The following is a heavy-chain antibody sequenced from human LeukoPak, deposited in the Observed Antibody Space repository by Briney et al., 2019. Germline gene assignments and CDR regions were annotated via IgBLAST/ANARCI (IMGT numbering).Heavy chain of an antibody. CDR3: ARAKNYGGDFDY. D-gene: IGHD4-23*01. V-gene: IGHV4-39*07. CDR2: IYYTGSS. CDR1: GGSIRSSDDY. J-gene: IGHJ4*02. Sequence: PSETLSLTCSVSGGSIRSSDDYWGFVRQTPGKGLEWMGSIYYTGSSHYNPSLKSRATISVDTSKNQFSLKLTSVTAADTAVYYCARAKNYGGDFDYWGQGTLVTVSS.